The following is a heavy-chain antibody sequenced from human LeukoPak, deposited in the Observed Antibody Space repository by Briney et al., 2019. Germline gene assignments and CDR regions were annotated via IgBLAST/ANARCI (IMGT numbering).Heavy chain of an antibody. CDR2: ISGSGGST. Sequence: GGFLRLSCAASGFTFSSYGMSWVRQAPGKGLEWVSAISGSGGSTYYADSVKGRFTISRDNSKNTLYLQMNSLRAEDTAVYYCAKNMRFGELLKGRFDYWGQGTLVTVSS. V-gene: IGHV3-23*01. J-gene: IGHJ4*02. CDR1: GFTFSSYG. CDR3: AKNMRFGELLKGRFDY. D-gene: IGHD3-10*01.